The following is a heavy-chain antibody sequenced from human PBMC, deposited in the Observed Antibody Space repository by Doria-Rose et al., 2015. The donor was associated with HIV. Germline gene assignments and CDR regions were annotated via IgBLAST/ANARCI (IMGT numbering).Heavy chain of an antibody. CDR3: ARIKSSRWYHKYYFDF. CDR2: IFSDDDR. CDR1: GVSLSSPGMG. D-gene: IGHD6-13*01. V-gene: IGHV2-26*01. J-gene: IGHJ4*02. Sequence: QVTLKESGPVLVKPTETLTLTCTVSGVSLSSPGMGVSWIRQPPGKALEWLANIFSDDDRSYKPALKSRLTISSGASKSQVFLTMTDMDPVDTATYYCARIKSSRWYHKYYFDFWGQGTLVIVSA.